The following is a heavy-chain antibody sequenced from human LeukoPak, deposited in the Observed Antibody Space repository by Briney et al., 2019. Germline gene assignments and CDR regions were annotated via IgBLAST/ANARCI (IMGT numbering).Heavy chain of an antibody. CDR3: ARALWFGELLGGNWFDP. CDR1: GGSISSGGYY. Sequence: SQTLSLTCTVSGGSISSGGYYWSWIRQHPGKGLEWIGYIYYSGSTYYNPSLKSQVTISVDTSKNQFSLKLSSVTAADTAVYYCARALWFGELLGGNWFDPWGQGTLVTVSS. J-gene: IGHJ5*02. D-gene: IGHD3-10*01. CDR2: IYYSGST. V-gene: IGHV4-31*01.